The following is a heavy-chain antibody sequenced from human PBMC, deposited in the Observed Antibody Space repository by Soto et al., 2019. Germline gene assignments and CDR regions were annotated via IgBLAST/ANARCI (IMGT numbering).Heavy chain of an antibody. CDR3: ARSSTFFDY. Sequence: SLRLSCAPSGFTLPGYSMNWVRQAPGQGLEWVSYISSSSNTIYYADSVKGRFTISRDNAKNLLYLQMNSLRVEDTAVYYCARSSTFFDYWGQGIPVTVSS. J-gene: IGHJ4*02. D-gene: IGHD6-6*01. CDR1: GFTLPGYS. V-gene: IGHV3-48*01. CDR2: ISSSSNTI.